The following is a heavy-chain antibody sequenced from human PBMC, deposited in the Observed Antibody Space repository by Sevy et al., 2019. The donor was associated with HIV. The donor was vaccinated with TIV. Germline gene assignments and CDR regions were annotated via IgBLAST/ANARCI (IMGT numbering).Heavy chain of an antibody. CDR2: VRSKGEKYAA. V-gene: IGHV3-73*01. J-gene: IGHJ1*01. CDR3: SRLMQLSCVVVTALAL. Sequence: GGSLRLSCAASGFTFSDSAIHWVRQASGKGLEWVGRVRSKGEKYAAEYTASVKGRFGISSDDSENTAYLQMDSLKSEGTAVYYCSRLMQLSCVVVTALALWGQGTVLRVS. CDR1: GFTFSDSA. D-gene: IGHD2-21*02.